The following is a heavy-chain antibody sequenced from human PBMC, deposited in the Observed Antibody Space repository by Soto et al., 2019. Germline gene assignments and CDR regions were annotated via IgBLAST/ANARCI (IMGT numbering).Heavy chain of an antibody. V-gene: IGHV3-23*01. CDR3: AKVKEGASDY. D-gene: IGHD1-26*01. CDR1: GFTFSNNA. Sequence: EVQLLESGGGLVQPGGSLRLSCAASGFTFSNNAMSWVRQAPGKGLEWVSIISGSGERTYYADSVKGRFTISRDNSKNTLYLQMNTLRADDTSVYYCAKVKEGASDYWGQGTLVTVSS. CDR2: ISGSGERT. J-gene: IGHJ4*02.